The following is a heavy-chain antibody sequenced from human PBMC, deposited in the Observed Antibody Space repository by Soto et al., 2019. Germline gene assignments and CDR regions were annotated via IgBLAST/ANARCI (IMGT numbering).Heavy chain of an antibody. D-gene: IGHD6-19*01. Sequence: EVQLLESGGGLVQPGGSLRLSCAASGFTFSSYAMSWVRQAPGKGLEWVSAISGSGGSTYYADSVKGRFTISRDNSKNTLYLQMNSLRAEDTAVYYCAKIKLVAGTFRSWYFDLWGRGTLVTVSS. CDR1: GFTFSSYA. CDR2: ISGSGGST. CDR3: AKIKLVAGTFRSWYFDL. V-gene: IGHV3-23*01. J-gene: IGHJ2*01.